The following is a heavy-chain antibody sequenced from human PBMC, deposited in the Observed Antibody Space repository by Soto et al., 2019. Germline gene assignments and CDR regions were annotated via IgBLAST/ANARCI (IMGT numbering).Heavy chain of an antibody. J-gene: IGHJ5*02. Sequence: KTSETLSLTCAVSGGSISSGGYSWSWIRQPPGKGLEWIGYIYHSGSTYYNPSLKSRVTISVDRSKNQFSLKLSSVTAADTAVYYCARARYCSSTSCYTPASWFDPWGQGTLVTVSS. CDR2: IYHSGST. D-gene: IGHD2-2*02. V-gene: IGHV4-30-2*01. CDR1: GGSISSGGYS. CDR3: ARARYCSSTSCYTPASWFDP.